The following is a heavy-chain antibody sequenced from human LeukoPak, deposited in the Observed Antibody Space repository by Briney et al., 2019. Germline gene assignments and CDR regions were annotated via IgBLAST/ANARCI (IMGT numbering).Heavy chain of an antibody. CDR2: INSDGSST. D-gene: IGHD3-3*01. V-gene: IGHV3-74*01. J-gene: IGHJ5*02. Sequence: QPGGSLRLSCAASGFTFSSYWMHWVRQAPGKGLVWVSRINSDGSSTSYADSVKGRFTISRDNAKNTLYLQMNSLRAEDTAVYYCAREMRDSYYDLWSGYYEEDNWFDPWGQGTLVTVSS. CDR3: AREMRDSYYDLWSGYYEEDNWFDP. CDR1: GFTFSSYW.